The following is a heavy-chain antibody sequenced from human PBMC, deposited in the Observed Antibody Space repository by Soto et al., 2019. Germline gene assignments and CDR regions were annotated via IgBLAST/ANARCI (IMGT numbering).Heavy chain of an antibody. CDR3: ARENYSSGWYGWFDP. V-gene: IGHV1-3*01. Sequence: ASVKVSCKASGYTFTSYAMHWVRQAPGQRLEWMGWINAGNGNTKYSQKFQGRVTITRDTSASTAYMELSSLRSEDTAVYYCARENYSSGWYGWFDPWGQGTLVTVSS. D-gene: IGHD6-19*01. CDR2: INAGNGNT. CDR1: GYTFTSYA. J-gene: IGHJ5*02.